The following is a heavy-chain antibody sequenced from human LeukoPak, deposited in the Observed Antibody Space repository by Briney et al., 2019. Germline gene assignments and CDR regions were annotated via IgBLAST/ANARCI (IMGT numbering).Heavy chain of an antibody. D-gene: IGHD4-23*01. CDR2: ISAYNGNT. Sequence: ASVKVSCKASGYTFTSYGISWVRQAPGQGLEWMGWISAYNGNTNYAQKLQGRVTMTTDTSTSTAYMELRSLRSDDTAVYCCTRAGRQMGGGYYFDYWGQGTLVTVSS. J-gene: IGHJ4*02. V-gene: IGHV1-18*01. CDR3: TRAGRQMGGGYYFDY. CDR1: GYTFTSYG.